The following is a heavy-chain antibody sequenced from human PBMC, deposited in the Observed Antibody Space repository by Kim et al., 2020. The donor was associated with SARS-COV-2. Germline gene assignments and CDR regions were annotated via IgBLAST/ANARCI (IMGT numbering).Heavy chain of an antibody. V-gene: IGHV3-66*01. Sequence: STYYAGSVKGRFTISRDNSKNTLYLQMNSLRADDTAVYYCARERDTVYDYWGQGTLVTVSS. CDR2: ST. CDR3: ARERDTVYDY. D-gene: IGHD5-18*01. J-gene: IGHJ4*02.